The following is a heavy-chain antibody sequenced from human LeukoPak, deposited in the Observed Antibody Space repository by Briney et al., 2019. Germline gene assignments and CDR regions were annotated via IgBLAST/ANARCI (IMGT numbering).Heavy chain of an antibody. D-gene: IGHD2-2*01. CDR2: IYYSGST. V-gene: IGHV4-59*08. J-gene: IGHJ4*02. CDR3: ARYKIVVVPAARGYYFDY. CDR1: GGSISSYY. Sequence: KPSETLSLTCTVSGGSISSYYWSWIRQPPGKGLEWIGYIYYSGSTNYNPSLKSRVTISVDTSKNQFSLKLSSVTAADTAVYYCARYKIVVVPAARGYYFDYWGQGTLVTVSS.